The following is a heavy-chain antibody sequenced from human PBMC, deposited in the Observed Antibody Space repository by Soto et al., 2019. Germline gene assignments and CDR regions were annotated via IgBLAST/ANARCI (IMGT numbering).Heavy chain of an antibody. Sequence: SETLSLTCTVSGGSISSYYWSWIRQPPGKGLEWIGYIYYSGSTNYNPSLKSRVTISVDTSKNQFSLKLSSVTAADTAVYYCARQWDSSSWAPQPDFDYWGQGTLVTVSS. CDR1: GGSISSYY. V-gene: IGHV4-59*08. J-gene: IGHJ4*02. D-gene: IGHD6-13*01. CDR2: IYYSGST. CDR3: ARQWDSSSWAPQPDFDY.